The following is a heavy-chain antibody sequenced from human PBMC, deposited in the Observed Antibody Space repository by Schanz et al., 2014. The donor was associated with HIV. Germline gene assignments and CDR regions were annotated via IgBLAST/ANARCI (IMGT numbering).Heavy chain of an antibody. D-gene: IGHD3-16*01. CDR3: ARDGGEV. V-gene: IGHV3-7*01. J-gene: IGHJ6*02. Sequence: EVQLVESGGGLVEPGGSLRLSCAASGFTFSSYWMTWVRQAPGKGLEMVANMNQDGSRKYYVDSVKGRFTISRDNAANSLLLQMESLRAEDTAVYYCARDGGEVWGQGTTVTVSS. CDR2: MNQDGSRK. CDR1: GFTFSSYW.